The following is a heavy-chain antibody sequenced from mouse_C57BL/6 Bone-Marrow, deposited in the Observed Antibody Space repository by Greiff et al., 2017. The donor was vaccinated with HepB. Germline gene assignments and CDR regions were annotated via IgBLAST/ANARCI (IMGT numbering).Heavy chain of an antibody. V-gene: IGHV1-80*01. CDR2: IYPGDGDT. J-gene: IGHJ3*01. D-gene: IGHD2-5*01. CDR3: ASRGDYYSKYHPPPWFAY. CDR1: GYAFSSYW. Sequence: QVQLQQSGAELVKPGASVKISCKASGYAFSSYWMNWVKQRPGKGLEWIGQIYPGDGDTNYNGKFKGKATLTADKSSSTAYMQLRSLTSEDSAVYFWASRGDYYSKYHPPPWFAYWGQGTLVTVSA.